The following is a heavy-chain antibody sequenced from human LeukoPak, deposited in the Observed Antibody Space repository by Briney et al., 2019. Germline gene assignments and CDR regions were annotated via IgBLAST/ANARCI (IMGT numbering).Heavy chain of an antibody. V-gene: IGHV1-8*01. J-gene: IGHJ6*02. CDR1: GYTFTSYD. Sequence: GASVKVSCKASGYTFTSYDINRVRQATGQGLEWMGWMNPNSGNTGYAQKFQGRVTMTRNTSISTAYMELSSLRSEDTAVYYCARGDIVVVPAAMGYYYGMDVWGQGTTVTVSS. CDR3: ARGDIVVVPAAMGYYYGMDV. D-gene: IGHD2-2*01. CDR2: MNPNSGNT.